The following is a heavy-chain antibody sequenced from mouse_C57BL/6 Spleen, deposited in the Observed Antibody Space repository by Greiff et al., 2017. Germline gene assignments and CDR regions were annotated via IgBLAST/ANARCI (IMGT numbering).Heavy chain of an antibody. V-gene: IGHV1-18*01. CDR2: INPNNGGT. Sequence: VQLKESGPELVKPGASVKIPCKASGYTFTDYNMDWVKQSHGKSLEWIGDINPNNGGTIYNQKFKGKATLTVDKSSSTAYMELRSLTSEDTAVYYCARVGGLRPYFDYWGQGTTLTVSS. J-gene: IGHJ2*01. D-gene: IGHD2-4*01. CDR3: ARVGGLRPYFDY. CDR1: GYTFTDYN.